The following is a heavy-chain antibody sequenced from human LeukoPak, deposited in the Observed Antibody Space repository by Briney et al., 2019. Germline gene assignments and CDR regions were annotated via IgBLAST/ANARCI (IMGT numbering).Heavy chain of an antibody. J-gene: IGHJ3*02. CDR2: IYPGDSDT. V-gene: IGHV5-51*01. Sequence: GESLKISCQGSGYSFSTYWIGWVRQMPGKGLEWMGIIYPGDSDTRYSPSFQGQVSISVDKSINTAYLQWSSLKASDTAMYYCARGKPGLQLYNFDIWGQGTVVTVSS. D-gene: IGHD5-24*01. CDR3: ARGKPGLQLYNFDI. CDR1: GYSFSTYW.